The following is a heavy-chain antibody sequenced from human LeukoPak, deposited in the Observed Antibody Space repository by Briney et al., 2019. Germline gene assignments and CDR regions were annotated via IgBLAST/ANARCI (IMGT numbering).Heavy chain of an antibody. D-gene: IGHD4-17*01. CDR1: GFTLSSYG. Sequence: PGGSLRLSCAASGFTLSSYGMHWVRQAPGKGLEWVAVISYDGSNKYYADSVKGRFTISRDNSKNTLYLQMNSLRAEDTAVYYCARDDRKVTTDWYFDLWGRGTLVTVSS. V-gene: IGHV3-30*03. CDR2: ISYDGSNK. J-gene: IGHJ2*01. CDR3: ARDDRKVTTDWYFDL.